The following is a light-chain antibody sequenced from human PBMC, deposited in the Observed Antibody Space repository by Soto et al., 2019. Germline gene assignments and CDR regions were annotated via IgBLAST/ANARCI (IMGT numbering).Light chain of an antibody. V-gene: IGKV3-20*01. CDR2: GAS. CDR1: QSVSSRY. CDR3: HQYGSSLIT. Sequence: EIVLTQSPGTLSLSPGERATLSCRASQSVSSRYLGWYQQKPGQAPRLLIYGASSRATGIPDRFSGSGSGTDFTLTISRLEPEDFAVYYCHQYGSSLITFGQGTRLEIK. J-gene: IGKJ5*01.